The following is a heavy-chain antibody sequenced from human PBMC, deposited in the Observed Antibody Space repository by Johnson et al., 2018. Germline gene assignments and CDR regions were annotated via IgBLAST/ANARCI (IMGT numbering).Heavy chain of an antibody. CDR1: EFTFSTYG. D-gene: IGHD3-3*01. V-gene: IGHV3-33*01. CDR3: ASEMGIIRANYYYYGRDV. J-gene: IGHJ6*02. CDR2: IWYDGSNK. Sequence: QVQLVQSGGGVVQPGRSLRLSCAASEFTFSTYGMHWVRQAPGKGLEWVAVIWYDGSNKYYADSVKGRFTISRDNSKNTLYLQMNSLRAEDTAVYYCASEMGIIRANYYYYGRDVWGQGTTVNVSS.